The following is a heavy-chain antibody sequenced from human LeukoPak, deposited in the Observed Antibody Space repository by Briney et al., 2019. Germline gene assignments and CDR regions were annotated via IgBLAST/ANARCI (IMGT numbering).Heavy chain of an antibody. CDR2: IARSSNYR. CDR3: ARALYDSSGYYSHFDY. D-gene: IGHD3-22*01. CDR1: GFTFSSYT. J-gene: IGHJ4*02. Sequence: GGSLRLSCAASGFTFSSYTMNWVRQAPGKGLEWVSSIARSSNYRYYSDSMKGRFTISRDNAKKSLYLQMNSLRAEDTAVYYCARALYDSSGYYSHFDYWGQGTLVTVSS. V-gene: IGHV3-21*01.